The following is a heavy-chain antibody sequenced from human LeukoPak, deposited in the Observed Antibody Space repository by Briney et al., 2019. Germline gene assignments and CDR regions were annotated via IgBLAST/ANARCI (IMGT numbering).Heavy chain of an antibody. CDR3: ARHGPGYSSVFDY. D-gene: IGHD6-19*01. Sequence: SETLSLTCTVSGGSITNYYWLWIRQPPGKGLEWIGYLYYTGSTNYIPSLKSRVTISVDMSKNQFALKLRAMTAAGTAVYYCARHGPGYSSVFDYWGQGTLVTVSS. J-gene: IGHJ4*02. V-gene: IGHV4-59*08. CDR1: GGSITNYY. CDR2: LYYTGST.